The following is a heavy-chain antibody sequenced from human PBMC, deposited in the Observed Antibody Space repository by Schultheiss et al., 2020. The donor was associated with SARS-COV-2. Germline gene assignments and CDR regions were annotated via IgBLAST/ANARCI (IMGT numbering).Heavy chain of an antibody. Sequence: GGSLRLSCAASGFTFSNAWMNWVRQAPGKGLEWVGRIKSKTDGGTTDYAAPVKGRFTISRDDSKNTLYLQMNSLRAEDTAVYYCAREDRGAVRYYDFWSGYYPDYWGQGTLVTVSS. J-gene: IGHJ4*02. V-gene: IGHV3-15*07. CDR2: IKSKTDGGTT. D-gene: IGHD3-3*01. CDR3: AREDRGAVRYYDFWSGYYPDY. CDR1: GFTFSNAW.